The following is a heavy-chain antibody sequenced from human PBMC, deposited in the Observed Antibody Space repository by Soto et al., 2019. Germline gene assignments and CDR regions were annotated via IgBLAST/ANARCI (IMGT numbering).Heavy chain of an antibody. CDR2: IKQDGTEK. V-gene: IGHV3-7*01. Sequence: PGGSLRLSCAASGFTFSNYWMSWVRQAPGKGLEWVANIKQDGTEKNYVDSVRGRFTISRDNAKNSLDLQMNSLTAEDTAVYYWGRDGGVCYNFCLDMGGQGPLVTVS. J-gene: IGHJ4*02. CDR1: GFTFSNYW. D-gene: IGHD3-16*01. CDR3: GRDGGVCYNFCLDM.